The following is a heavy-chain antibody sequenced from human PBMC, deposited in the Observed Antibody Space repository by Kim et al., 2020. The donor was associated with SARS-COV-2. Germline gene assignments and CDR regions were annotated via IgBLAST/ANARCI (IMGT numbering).Heavy chain of an antibody. V-gene: IGHV3-9*01. CDR3: AKVRYSNYVVGIYYYYGMDV. D-gene: IGHD4-4*01. CDR1: GFTFGDYA. CDR2: ISWNSGSI. J-gene: IGHJ6*02. Sequence: GGSLRLSCAASGFTFGDYAMHWVRQAPGKGLEWVSGISWNSGSIGYADSVKGRFTISRDNAKNSLYLQMNSLRAEDTALYYCAKVRYSNYVVGIYYYYGMDVWGQGTTVTVSS.